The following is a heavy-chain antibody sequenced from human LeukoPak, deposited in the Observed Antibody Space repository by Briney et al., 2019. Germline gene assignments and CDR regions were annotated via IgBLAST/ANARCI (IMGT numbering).Heavy chain of an antibody. CDR3: ASVTYNGHQHLDT. V-gene: IGHV4-39*07. D-gene: IGHD3-10*01. Sequence: SETLSLTCTVSGGSISTNTLYWGWVRQSPGKGLEWIGEINHRGTTYYLPSLKSRVTMSVDTSKNQFSLKLSSVTAADTALYFCASVTYNGHQHLDTWGQGTLVTVSS. J-gene: IGHJ5*02. CDR2: INHRGTT. CDR1: GGSISTNTLY.